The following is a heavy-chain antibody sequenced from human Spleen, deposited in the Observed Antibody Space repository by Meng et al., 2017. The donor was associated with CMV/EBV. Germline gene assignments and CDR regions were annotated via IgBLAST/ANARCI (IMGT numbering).Heavy chain of an antibody. CDR3: ARDGEGIYGMDV. J-gene: IGHJ6*02. CDR2: ISYDGSNK. D-gene: IGHD3-10*01. V-gene: IGHV3-30-3*01. Sequence: GESLKISCEASGFTFSRFSLHWVRQAPGKGLEWVAVISYDGSNKYYADSVKGRFTISRDNSKNTLYLQMNSLRAEDTAVYYCARDGEGIYGMDVWGQGTTVTVSS. CDR1: GFTFSRFS.